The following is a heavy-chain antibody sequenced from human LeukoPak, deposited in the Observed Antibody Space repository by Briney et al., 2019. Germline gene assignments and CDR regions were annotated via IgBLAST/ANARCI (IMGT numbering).Heavy chain of an antibody. CDR1: GFMLSTHG. V-gene: IGHV3-23*01. CDR3: AKEYCSGGSCYYFDY. Sequence: GGSLRLSCAASGFMLSTHGMSWVRQAPGKGLEWVSAISGSGGSTYYADSVKGRFTISRDNSKNTLYLQMNSLRAEDTAVYYCAKEYCSGGSCYYFDYWGQGTLVTVSS. J-gene: IGHJ4*02. D-gene: IGHD2-15*01. CDR2: ISGSGGST.